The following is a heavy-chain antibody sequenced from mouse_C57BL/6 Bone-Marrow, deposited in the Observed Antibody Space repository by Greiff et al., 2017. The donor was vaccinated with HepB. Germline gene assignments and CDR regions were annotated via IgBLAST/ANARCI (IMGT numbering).Heavy chain of an antibody. CDR1: GYTFTSYW. CDR3: ARDSSGYGAMDY. V-gene: IGHV1-55*01. J-gene: IGHJ4*01. Sequence: QVQLKESGAELVKPGASVKMSCKASGYTFTSYWITWVKQRPGQGLEWIGDIYPCSGSTNYNEKFKSKATLTVDTSSSTAYMQLSSLTSEDSAVYYCARDSSGYGAMDYWGQGTSVTVSS. CDR2: IYPCSGST. D-gene: IGHD3-2*02.